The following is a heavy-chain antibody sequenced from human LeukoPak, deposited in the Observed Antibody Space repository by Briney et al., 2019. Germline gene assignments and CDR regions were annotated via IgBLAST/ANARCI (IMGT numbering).Heavy chain of an antibody. CDR3: ARGTSTVAALFDY. J-gene: IGHJ4*02. Sequence: SETLSLTCTVSGGSISSYYWSWIRQPPGKGLEWIGYIYYSGSTNYNPSLKSRVTISVDTSKNQLSLKLSSVTAADTAVYYCARGTSTVAALFDYWGQGTLVTVSS. CDR1: GGSISSYY. V-gene: IGHV4-59*01. D-gene: IGHD2-15*01. CDR2: IYYSGST.